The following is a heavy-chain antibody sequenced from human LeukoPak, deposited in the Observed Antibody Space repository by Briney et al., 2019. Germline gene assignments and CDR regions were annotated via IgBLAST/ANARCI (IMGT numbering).Heavy chain of an antibody. V-gene: IGHV1-46*01. CDR1: GYTFTSYY. Sequence: GAPVKVSCKASGYTFTSYYMHWVRQAPGQGLEWMGIINPSGGSTSYAQKFQGRVTMTRDMSTSTVYMELSSLRSEDTAVYYCARDVGYCSGGSCYYFDYWGQGTLVTVSS. D-gene: IGHD2-15*01. CDR2: INPSGGST. CDR3: ARDVGYCSGGSCYYFDY. J-gene: IGHJ4*02.